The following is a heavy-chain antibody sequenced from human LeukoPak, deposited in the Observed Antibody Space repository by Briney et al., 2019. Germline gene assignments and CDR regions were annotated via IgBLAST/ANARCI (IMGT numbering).Heavy chain of an antibody. CDR3: ARASYSGSYPWDY. D-gene: IGHD1-26*01. CDR1: GGSISSYY. J-gene: IGHJ4*02. V-gene: IGHV4-59*01. CDR2: IYYSGST. Sequence: PSETLSLTCTVSGGSISSYYWSWIRQPPGKGLEWIGYIYYSGSTNYNPSLKSRVTISVDTSKNQFSLKLSSVTAADTAVYYCARASYSGSYPWDYWGQGTLVTVSS.